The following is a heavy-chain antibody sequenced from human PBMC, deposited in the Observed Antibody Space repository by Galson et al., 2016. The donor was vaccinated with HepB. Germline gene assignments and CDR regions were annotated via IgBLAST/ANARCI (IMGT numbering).Heavy chain of an antibody. CDR3: ARSAGISAIGDPH. Sequence: SVKVSCKASGYTFTSYSINWVRQAPGQGLEWMGWISAYNGNTHYAQKLQCRVTMTTDTSTSTAYMELRSLRSDDTAVYYCARSAGISAIGDPHWGQGTLVTVSS. J-gene: IGHJ4*02. CDR2: ISAYNGNT. D-gene: IGHD6-13*01. V-gene: IGHV1-18*01. CDR1: GYTFTSYS.